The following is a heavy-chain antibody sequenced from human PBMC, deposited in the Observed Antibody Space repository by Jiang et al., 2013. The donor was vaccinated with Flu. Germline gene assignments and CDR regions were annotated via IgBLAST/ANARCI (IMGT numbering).Heavy chain of an antibody. V-gene: IGHV4-39*07. J-gene: IGHJ2*01. D-gene: IGHD4-11*01. CDR2: IFYSGAT. CDR3: ARAVTRGNFDL. Sequence: WGWIRQPPGKGLEWIGSIFYSGATYYSPSLKSRVTISVDTSKNQFSLKLSSVTAADTAVYYCARAVTRGNFDLWGRGTLVTVSS.